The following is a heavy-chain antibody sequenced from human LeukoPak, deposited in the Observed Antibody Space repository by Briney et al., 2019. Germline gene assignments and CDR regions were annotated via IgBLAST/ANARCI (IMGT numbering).Heavy chain of an antibody. CDR2: IGTAGDT. D-gene: IGHD3-16*02. J-gene: IGHJ4*02. V-gene: IGHV3-13*01. Sequence: GGSLRLSCAASGVTFSSCDMHWVRHATGKGLEWVSAIGTAGDTYYPGSVKGRFTISRENAKNSLYLQMNSLRAGDTAVYYCVMITFGGVIARFDYWGQGTLVTVSS. CDR3: VMITFGGVIARFDY. CDR1: GVTFSSCD.